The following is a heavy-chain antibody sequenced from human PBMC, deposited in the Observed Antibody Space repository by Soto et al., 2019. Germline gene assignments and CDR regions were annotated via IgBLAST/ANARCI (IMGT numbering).Heavy chain of an antibody. CDR3: ARRAEYYYFYCMGV. CDR1: GYSFSSYG. Sequence: QAQLVQSGSEVKRAGASVKVSCRASGYSFSSYGIVWVRQAPGQGGEWMGWIRPYNGDTNSAQKFQGRVTLTTHTSTSTAYMELRSLRYDATAVYSCARRAEYYYFYCMGVWGKGTTVTVSS. D-gene: IGHD1-26*01. V-gene: IGHV1-18*01. CDR2: IRPYNGDT. J-gene: IGHJ6*03.